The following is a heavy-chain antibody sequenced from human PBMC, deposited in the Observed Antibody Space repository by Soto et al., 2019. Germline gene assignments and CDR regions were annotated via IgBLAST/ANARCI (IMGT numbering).Heavy chain of an antibody. CDR3: ARARRRYYDFWSGYYKEDYYYHGMDV. Sequence: GGSLRLSCAASGFTFSRYALHWVRQAPGKGLEWLANIKQDGSEKYYVDSVKGRFTISRDNAKNSLYLQMNSLRAEDTAVYYCARARRRYYDFWSGYYKEDYYYHGMDVWGQGTTVTVSS. CDR2: IKQDGSEK. CDR1: GFTFSRYA. J-gene: IGHJ6*02. V-gene: IGHV3-7*01. D-gene: IGHD3-3*01.